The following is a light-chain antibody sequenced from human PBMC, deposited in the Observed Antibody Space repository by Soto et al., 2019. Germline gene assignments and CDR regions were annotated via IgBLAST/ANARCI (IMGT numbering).Light chain of an antibody. CDR3: QHYNSYSEA. J-gene: IGKJ1*01. V-gene: IGKV1-5*03. Sequence: DIQMTQSPSTLSGSVGDRFTITCRASQTISSWLDWYQQKPGKAPKLLIYKASTLKSGVPSRFSGSGSGTEFTLTISSLQPDDFATYYCQHYNSYSEAFGQGTKVDTK. CDR2: KAS. CDR1: QTISSW.